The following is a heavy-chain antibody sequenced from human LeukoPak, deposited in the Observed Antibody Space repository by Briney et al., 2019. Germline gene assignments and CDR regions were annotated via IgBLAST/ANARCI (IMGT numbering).Heavy chain of an antibody. J-gene: IGHJ4*02. D-gene: IGHD3-10*01. CDR3: ARSRFGIDY. CDR2: IYYSGST. Sequence: PSETLSLTCTVSGGSISSYYWSWIRQPPGKGLEWIGYIYYSGSTNYNPSLKSRVTISVDTSKNQFSLKLSSVTATDTAVYYCARSRFGIDYWGQGTLVTVSS. V-gene: IGHV4-59*01. CDR1: GGSISSYY.